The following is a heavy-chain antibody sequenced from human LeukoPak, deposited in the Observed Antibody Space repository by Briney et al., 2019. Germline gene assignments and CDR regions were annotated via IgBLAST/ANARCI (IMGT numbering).Heavy chain of an antibody. Sequence: GASVQVSCKASGYTFTGHYMHWVRQAPGQGLEWMGWINSNSGDTNYAQKFQGRVTMTRDTSISTAYMELSRLRSDDTAVYYCAREPHYDLLTGYALGYLDLWGRGTLLTVSS. CDR1: GYTFTGHY. CDR2: INSNSGDT. V-gene: IGHV1-2*02. J-gene: IGHJ2*01. CDR3: AREPHYDLLTGYALGYLDL. D-gene: IGHD3-9*01.